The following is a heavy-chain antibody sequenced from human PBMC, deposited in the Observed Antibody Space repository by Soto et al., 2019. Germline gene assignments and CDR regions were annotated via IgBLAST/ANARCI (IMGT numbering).Heavy chain of an antibody. CDR2: IYYTGST. D-gene: IGHD5-18*01. J-gene: IGHJ5*02. V-gene: IGHV4-61*03. Sequence: QVHLQESRPGLVKASETLSLTCTVFGASISSGTYYWPWIRQAPGKGLEWVGHIYYTGSTNYNPALNDRVTISVDTSKNHFSLQLTSVAAADTAVYYCARGAGFSYASTWFDIWGQGTLVTVSS. CDR3: ARGAGFSYASTWFDI. CDR1: GASISSGTYY.